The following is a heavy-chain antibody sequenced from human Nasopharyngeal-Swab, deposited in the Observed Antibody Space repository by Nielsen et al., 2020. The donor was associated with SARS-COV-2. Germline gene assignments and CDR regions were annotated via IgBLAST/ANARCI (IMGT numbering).Heavy chain of an antibody. CDR3: TRPWAAASGHTALFLGFDP. V-gene: IGHV3-73*01. D-gene: IGHD2-2*01. Sequence: GGSLRLSCAASGFTFSGSAMHWVRQVSGNGLEWVGRIRSKANNYATAYAASVKGRFTISRDDSKNTAYLQMNSLKTEDTAVYYCTRPWAAASGHTALFLGFDPWGQGTLVTVSS. CDR1: GFTFSGSA. J-gene: IGHJ5*02. CDR2: IRSKANNYAT.